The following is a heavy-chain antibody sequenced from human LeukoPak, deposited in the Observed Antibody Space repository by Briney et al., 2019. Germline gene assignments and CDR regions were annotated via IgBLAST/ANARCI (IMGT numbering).Heavy chain of an antibody. CDR3: AKNVDIVATMKILFDY. V-gene: IGHV3-30*02. J-gene: IGHJ2*01. Sequence: GGSLRLSCAASGFTFSSYGMHWVRQAPGKGLEWVAFIRYDGSNKYYADSVKGRFTISRDNSKNTLYLQMNSLRAEDTAVYYCAKNVDIVATMKILFDYWGRGTLVTVSS. CDR1: GFTFSSYG. D-gene: IGHD5-12*01. CDR2: IRYDGSNK.